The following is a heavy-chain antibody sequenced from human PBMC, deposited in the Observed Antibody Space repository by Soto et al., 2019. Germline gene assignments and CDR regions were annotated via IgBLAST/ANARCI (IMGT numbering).Heavy chain of an antibody. CDR3: ARGGLTAGFDH. V-gene: IGHV3-74*01. Sequence: EVQVVESGGGLVQPGGSLRLSCAASGFTFSANWMGWASQAPGKGLVWVSLIKPDGSDTGYADSVKGRFTISRDNSQNTLHLQMNCLRADDTAVYYCARGGLTAGFDHWGQGTLVTVST. D-gene: IGHD2-21*02. J-gene: IGHJ4*02. CDR1: GFTFSANW. CDR2: IKPDGSDT.